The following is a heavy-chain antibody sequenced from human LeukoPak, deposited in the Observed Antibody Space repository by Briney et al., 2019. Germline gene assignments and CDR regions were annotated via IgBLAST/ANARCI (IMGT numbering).Heavy chain of an antibody. CDR3: AKVGYCSGGSCYSGVAVAAFQH. CDR1: GFTFSSYG. J-gene: IGHJ1*01. V-gene: IGHV3-30*18. D-gene: IGHD2-15*01. CDR2: ISYDGSNK. Sequence: GGSLRLSCAASGFTFSSYGMHWVRQGPGKGLEWVAVISYDGSNKYYADSVKGRFTISRDNSKNTLYLQMNSLRAEDTAVYYCAKVGYCSGGSCYSGVAVAAFQHWGQGTLVTVSS.